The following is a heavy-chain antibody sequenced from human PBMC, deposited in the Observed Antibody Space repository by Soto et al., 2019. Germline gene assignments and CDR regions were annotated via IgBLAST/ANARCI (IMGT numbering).Heavy chain of an antibody. D-gene: IGHD1-26*01. CDR2: STNDGTNT. J-gene: IGHJ4*02. CDR3: ARWGQGAIDH. V-gene: IGHV3-74*01. Sequence: GGSLRLSCAASGFTFSNYYMHWVRQAPGKGLVWVSRSTNDGTNTAYADAVKGRFTISRDNAKNTLYLQMDNLRAEDTAVYYCARWGQGAIDHWGQGTLVTVSS. CDR1: GFTFSNYY.